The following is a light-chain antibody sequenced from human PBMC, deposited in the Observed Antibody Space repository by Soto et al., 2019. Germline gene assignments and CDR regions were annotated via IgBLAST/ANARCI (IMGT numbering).Light chain of an antibody. CDR1: QNIRSN. CDR2: AAS. CDR3: QHYYSYPPT. Sequence: AIRITQSPASLSASTGDRVTITCRASQNIRSNLAWYQQKPGKAPKLLIYAASTFESGVPSRFSGSGSGTDFALTISWLQSEDFATYYCQHYYSYPPTFGQGTKVEFK. J-gene: IGKJ1*01. V-gene: IGKV1-8*01.